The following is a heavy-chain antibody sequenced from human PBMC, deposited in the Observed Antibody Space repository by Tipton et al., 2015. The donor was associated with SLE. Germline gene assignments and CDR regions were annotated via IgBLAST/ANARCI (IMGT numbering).Heavy chain of an antibody. J-gene: IGHJ4*02. CDR2: IKPNGGGT. CDR1: GYTFAGYY. CDR3: ARGKLVPAARSDF. V-gene: IGHV1-2*02. D-gene: IGHD2-2*01. Sequence: QSGPEVKKPGASVKVSCKASGYTFAGYYIYWVRQAPGQGLEWMGWIKPNGGGTTYAQDFQGRVTMTTDTSISTGYLELRRLTSDDTGTFFCARGKLVPAARSDFWGQGTLVTVSS.